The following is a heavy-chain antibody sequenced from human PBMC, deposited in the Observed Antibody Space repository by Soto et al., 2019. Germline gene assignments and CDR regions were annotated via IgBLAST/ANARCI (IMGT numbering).Heavy chain of an antibody. CDR3: ARRGVPATGVFGLDV. D-gene: IGHD2-21*02. CDR1: GFTFTNYW. J-gene: IGHJ6*02. Sequence: GSLRLSCAASGFTFTNYWMHWVRQAPGKGLEWVSRISNDGSITGFADAVNGRFTISRDNAKSTLYLQMNSLRDEDTAVYFCARRGVPATGVFGLDVWGQGTTVTVSS. V-gene: IGHV3-74*01. CDR2: ISNDGSIT.